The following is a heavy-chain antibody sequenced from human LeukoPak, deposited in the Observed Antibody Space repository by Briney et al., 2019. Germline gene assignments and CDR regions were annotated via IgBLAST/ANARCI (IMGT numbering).Heavy chain of an antibody. CDR1: GDSISSYY. J-gene: IGHJ6*03. CDR3: ARHMSDRGGYYYYYMDV. V-gene: IGHV4-59*08. CDR2: IYYSGRT. D-gene: IGHD2-15*01. Sequence: SETLSLTCTVSGDSISSYYWSWIRQPPGKGLEWIGYIYYSGRTIHNPSLKSRVTISVDTSKNQFSLKLSSVTAADTAVYYCARHMSDRGGYYYYYMDVWGKGTTVTVSS.